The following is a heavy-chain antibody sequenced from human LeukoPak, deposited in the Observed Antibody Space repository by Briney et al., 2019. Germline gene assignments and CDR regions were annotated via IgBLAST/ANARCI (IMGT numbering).Heavy chain of an antibody. CDR2: INPNSGGT. CDR1: GYTFTGYY. CDR3: ARVPYYDSSGYKYYFDY. D-gene: IGHD3-22*01. J-gene: IGHJ4*02. Sequence: ASVKVSCKASGYTFTGYYMHWVRQAPGQGLEWMGRINPNSGGTNYAQKFQGRVTMTRDTSISTAYMELSRQRSDDTAVYYCARVPYYDSSGYKYYFDYWGQGTLVTVSS. V-gene: IGHV1-2*06.